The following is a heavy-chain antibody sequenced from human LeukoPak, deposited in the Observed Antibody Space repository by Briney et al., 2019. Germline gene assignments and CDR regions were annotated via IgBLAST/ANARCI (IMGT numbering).Heavy chain of an antibody. Sequence: SQTLSLTCTVSGGSISSGSYYWSWIRQPAGKGLEWIGRIYTSGSTNYNPSLKSRVTISVDTSKNQFSLKLSSVTAADTAVYYCARGDHYDSSGTRYGLDYWGQGTLVTVSS. CDR1: GGSISSGSYY. CDR3: ARGDHYDSSGTRYGLDY. V-gene: IGHV4-61*02. CDR2: IYTSGST. D-gene: IGHD3-22*01. J-gene: IGHJ4*02.